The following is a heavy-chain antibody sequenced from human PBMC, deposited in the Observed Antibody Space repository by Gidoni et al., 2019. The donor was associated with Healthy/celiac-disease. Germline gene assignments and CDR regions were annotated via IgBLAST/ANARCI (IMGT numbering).Heavy chain of an antibody. CDR3: AREGSPTPSSASDAFDI. CDR2: IYSGGST. Sequence: EGQLVESGGGLVQPGGSLRLSCAASGFTVRSHYRSWVRQAPGKGLECVSVIYSGGSTYYADSVKGRFTISRDNSKNTLYLQMNSLRAEDTAVYYCAREGSPTPSSASDAFDIWGQGTMVTVSS. V-gene: IGHV3-66*01. CDR1: GFTVRSHY. J-gene: IGHJ3*02.